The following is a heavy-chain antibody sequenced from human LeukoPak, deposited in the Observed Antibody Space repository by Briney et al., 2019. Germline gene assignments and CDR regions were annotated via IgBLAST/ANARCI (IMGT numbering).Heavy chain of an antibody. CDR1: GFTFSGSS. CDR2: IRSKANSYAT. CDR3: TNSGSRLFDY. V-gene: IGHV3-73*01. D-gene: IGHD6-19*01. J-gene: IGHJ4*02. Sequence: WGSLRFSCAASGFTFSGSSMHWVRQASGKGLEWVGRIRSKANSYATAYAASVKGRFTISRDDSKNTAYLQMNSLKTEDTAVYYCTNSGSRLFDYWGQGTLVTVSS.